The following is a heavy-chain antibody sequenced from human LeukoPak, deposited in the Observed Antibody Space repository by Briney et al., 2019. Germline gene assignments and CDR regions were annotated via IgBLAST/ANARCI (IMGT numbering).Heavy chain of an antibody. V-gene: IGHV4-59*12. CDR1: GGSISSYY. D-gene: IGHD3-16*01. Sequence: SETLSLTCTVSGGSISSYYWSWIRQPPGKGLEWIGYIYYSGSTNYNPSLKSRVTISVDTSKNQFSLNLRSVTAADTAVYYCATLTLRSLGTFDSWGQGILVTVSS. CDR3: ATLTLRSLGTFDS. CDR2: IYYSGST. J-gene: IGHJ4*02.